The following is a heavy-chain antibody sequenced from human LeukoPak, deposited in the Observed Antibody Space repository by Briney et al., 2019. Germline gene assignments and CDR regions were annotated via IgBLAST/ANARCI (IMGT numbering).Heavy chain of an antibody. CDR1: GFTFDDYA. CDR2: ISWDGGST. J-gene: IGHJ3*02. V-gene: IGHV3-43D*03. CDR3: ARMRVVWDLDDAFDI. Sequence: PGGSLRLSCAASGFTFDDYAMHWVRQAPGKGLEWVSLISWDGGSTYYADSVKGRFTISRDNSKNSLYLQVNSLRAEDTALYYCARMRVVWDLDDAFDIWGRGTMVTVSS. D-gene: IGHD1-26*01.